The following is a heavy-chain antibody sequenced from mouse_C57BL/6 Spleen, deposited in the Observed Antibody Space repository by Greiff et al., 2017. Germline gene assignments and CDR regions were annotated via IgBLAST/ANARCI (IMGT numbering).Heavy chain of an antibody. V-gene: IGHV1-52*01. CDR2: IDPSDSET. CDR3: ARSEGYDSPETDY. Sequence: QVQLQQPGAELVRPGSSVKLSCKASGYTFTSYWMHWVKQRPIQGLEWIGNIDPSDSETHYNQKFKDKATLTVDKSSSTAYMQLSSLTSEDSAVYYCARSEGYDSPETDYWGQGTTLTVSS. CDR1: GYTFTSYW. D-gene: IGHD2-4*01. J-gene: IGHJ2*01.